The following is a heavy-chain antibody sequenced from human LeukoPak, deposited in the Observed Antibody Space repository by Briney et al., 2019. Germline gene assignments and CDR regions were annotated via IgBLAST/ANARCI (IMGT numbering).Heavy chain of an antibody. V-gene: IGHV3-33*01. J-gene: IGHJ3*02. Sequence: GRSLRLSCAASGFTFSSYGMHWVRQAPGKGLEWVAVIWYDGSNRYYADSVKGRFTISRDNSKNTLYLQMNSLRAEDTAVYYCASPFPSYYYDSSGYDAFDIWGQGTMVTVSS. CDR1: GFTFSSYG. D-gene: IGHD3-22*01. CDR3: ASPFPSYYYDSSGYDAFDI. CDR2: IWYDGSNR.